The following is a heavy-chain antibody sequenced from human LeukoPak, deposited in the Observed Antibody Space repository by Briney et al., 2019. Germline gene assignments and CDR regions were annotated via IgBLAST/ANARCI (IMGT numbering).Heavy chain of an antibody. Sequence: GGSLRLSCAASGFTFSSYAMSRVRQAPGKGLEWVSAISGSGGSTYYADSVKGRFTISRDNSKNTLYLQMNSQRAEDTAVYYCAKDSGSHFTLYHYFDYWGQGTLVTVSS. CDR2: ISGSGGST. J-gene: IGHJ4*02. CDR3: AKDSGSHFTLYHYFDY. D-gene: IGHD1-26*01. V-gene: IGHV3-23*01. CDR1: GFTFSSYA.